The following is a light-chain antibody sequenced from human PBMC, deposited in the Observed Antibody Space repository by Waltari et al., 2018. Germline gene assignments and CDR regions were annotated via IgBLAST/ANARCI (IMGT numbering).Light chain of an antibody. CDR3: QQYYSYLYT. Sequence: AIRMTQSPSSFSPSTGDRVTITCRASQGISSYLAWYQQKPGKAPKLLIYAASTLQSGVPSRFSGSGSGTDFTLTISCLQSEDFATYYCQQYYSYLYTFGQGTKLEIK. J-gene: IGKJ2*01. V-gene: IGKV1-8*01. CDR2: AAS. CDR1: QGISSY.